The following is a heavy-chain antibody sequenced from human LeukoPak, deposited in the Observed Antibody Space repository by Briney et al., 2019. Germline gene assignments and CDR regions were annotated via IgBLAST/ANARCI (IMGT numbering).Heavy chain of an antibody. Sequence: SETLSLTCTVSGGSISSYYWSWIRQPPGKGLEWIGYIYYSGSTNYNPSLKSRVTISVDTSKNQFSLKLSSVTAADTAVYYCARAQRGYSYGYDYWGQGTLVTVSS. J-gene: IGHJ4*02. CDR1: GGSISSYY. CDR2: IYYSGST. CDR3: ARAQRGYSYGYDY. D-gene: IGHD5-18*01. V-gene: IGHV4-59*12.